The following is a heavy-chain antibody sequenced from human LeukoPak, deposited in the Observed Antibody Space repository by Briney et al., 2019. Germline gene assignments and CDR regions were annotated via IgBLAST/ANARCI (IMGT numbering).Heavy chain of an antibody. Sequence: GGSLRLSCAASGFTFSSYAMSWVRQAPGKGLEWVSAISGSGGSTYYADSVKGRFTISRDNSKNTLYLQMNSLRAEDTAVYYCAYDFWSGYYWNYFDYWGQGTLVTVSS. J-gene: IGHJ4*02. CDR2: ISGSGGST. V-gene: IGHV3-23*01. D-gene: IGHD3-3*01. CDR3: AYDFWSGYYWNYFDY. CDR1: GFTFSSYA.